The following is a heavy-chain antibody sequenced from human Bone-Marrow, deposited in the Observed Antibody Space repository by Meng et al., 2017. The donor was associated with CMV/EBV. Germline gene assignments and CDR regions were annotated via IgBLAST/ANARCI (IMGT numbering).Heavy chain of an antibody. CDR3: AREGKIFGAEPYYFDY. CDR1: GFTFSSYW. Sequence: GGSLRLSCAASGFTFSSYWMCWVRQAPGKGLEWVANIKQDGSEKYYVDSVKGRFTISRDNAKNSLYLQMNSMRAEDTAVYYCAREGKIFGAEPYYFDYWGQGTLVTVSS. V-gene: IGHV3-7*01. D-gene: IGHD3-3*01. J-gene: IGHJ4*02. CDR2: IKQDGSEK.